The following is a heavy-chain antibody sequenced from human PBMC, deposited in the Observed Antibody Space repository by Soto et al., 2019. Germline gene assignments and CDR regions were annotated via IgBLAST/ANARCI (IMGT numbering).Heavy chain of an antibody. D-gene: IGHD6-13*01. CDR1: GGSISSGGYY. CDR2: IYYSGST. CDR3: ARAAIATADPNNWFDP. V-gene: IGHV4-31*03. J-gene: IGHJ5*02. Sequence: SETLSLTCTVSGGSISSGGYYWSWIRQHPGKGLEWIGYIYYSGSTYYNPSLKSRVTISVDTSKNQFSLKLSSVTAADTAVYYCARAAIATADPNNWFDPWGQGTLVTVSS.